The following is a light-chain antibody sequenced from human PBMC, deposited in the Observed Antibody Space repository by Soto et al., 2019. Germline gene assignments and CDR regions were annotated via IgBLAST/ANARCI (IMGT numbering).Light chain of an antibody. CDR2: GAS. J-gene: IGKJ1*01. Sequence: EIVMTQSPATLSVSPGERVILSCRASQSVGTNLAWYQQKPGQAPRLLIYGASTGATGLPVRFSGSGSGTEFTLTISSLWSEDSAIYYCQQYDQWPPWTFGQATKVEIK. V-gene: IGKV3-15*01. CDR3: QQYDQWPPWT. CDR1: QSVGTN.